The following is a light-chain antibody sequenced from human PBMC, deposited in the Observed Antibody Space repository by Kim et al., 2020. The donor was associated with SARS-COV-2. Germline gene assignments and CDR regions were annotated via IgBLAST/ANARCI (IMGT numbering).Light chain of an antibody. J-gene: IGLJ2*01. CDR2: GKT. CDR3: NSRDTNTDPLGL. CDR1: SLRHYY. V-gene: IGLV3-19*01. Sequence: LDHPVRITCQADSLRHYYARSYQQNPRPAPLLVLYGKTHRPSRIPDRFSGSTSGDTASLTITGAQAQDEAAYYCNSRDTNTDPLGLFGGGTKVTVL.